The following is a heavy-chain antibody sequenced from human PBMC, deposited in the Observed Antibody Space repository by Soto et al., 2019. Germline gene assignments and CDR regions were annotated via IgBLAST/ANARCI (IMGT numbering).Heavy chain of an antibody. CDR3: AKDMILSGYAQRATFDY. D-gene: IGHD5-12*01. V-gene: IGHV3-23*01. Sequence: GGSLILSCAASGFTFSSYAMSWVRQAPGKGLEWVSAISGSGGSTYYADSVKGRFTISRDNSKNTLYLQMNSLRAEDTAVYYCAKDMILSGYAQRATFDYWGQGTLVTVSS. J-gene: IGHJ4*02. CDR2: ISGSGGST. CDR1: GFTFSSYA.